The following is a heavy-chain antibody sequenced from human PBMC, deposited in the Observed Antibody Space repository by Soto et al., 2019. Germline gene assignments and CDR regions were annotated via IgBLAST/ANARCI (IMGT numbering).Heavy chain of an antibody. CDR1: GFTFSRYG. CDR3: AKDRLPDYFDSTGLDH. D-gene: IGHD3-22*01. V-gene: IGHV3-21*01. J-gene: IGHJ4*02. Sequence: EVQLVESGGGLVKPGGSLRLSCAASGFTFSRYGMSWVRQAPGKGLEWVSSISMTTSYVYYADSVKGRFSISRDNAKKILYLEMNSLRAEDTAVYYCAKDRLPDYFDSTGLDHWGQGTLVTVSS. CDR2: ISMTTSYV.